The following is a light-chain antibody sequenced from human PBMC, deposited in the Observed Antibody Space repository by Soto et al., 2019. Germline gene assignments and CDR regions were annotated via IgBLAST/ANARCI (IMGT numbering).Light chain of an antibody. CDR1: RSVSSN. J-gene: IGKJ1*01. CDR2: GAS. V-gene: IGKV3-15*01. Sequence: EIVMTQSPATLSVSPGERATLSCRASRSVSSNLAWYQQKPGQAPRLLIYGASTRATGIPARFSGSGSGTEFTLTISSLQPDDFATYYCQQYNSYSWTFGQGTKVDIK. CDR3: QQYNSYSWT.